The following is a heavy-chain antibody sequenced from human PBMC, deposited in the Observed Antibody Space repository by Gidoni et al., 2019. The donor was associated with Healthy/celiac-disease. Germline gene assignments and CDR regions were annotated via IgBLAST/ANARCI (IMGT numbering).Heavy chain of an antibody. CDR2: IIPIFGTA. Sequence: QVQLVQSGAEVKKPGSSVKVSCKASGGTFSSYAISWVRQAPGQGLEWMGGIIPIFGTANYAQKFQGRVTITADESTSTAYMELSSLRSEDTAVYYCARRDRRYEPLYYYYYGMDVWGQGTTVTVSS. J-gene: IGHJ6*02. V-gene: IGHV1-69*01. CDR1: GGTFSSYA. CDR3: ARRDRRYEPLYYYYYGMDV. D-gene: IGHD5-12*01.